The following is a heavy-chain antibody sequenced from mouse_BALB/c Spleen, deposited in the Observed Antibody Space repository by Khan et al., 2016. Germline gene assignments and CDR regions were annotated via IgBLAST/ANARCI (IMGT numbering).Heavy chain of an antibody. Sequence: EVKLLESGGGLVQPGGSLKLSCAASGFDFSRYWMSWVRQAPGKGLEWIGEINPDSSTINYTPSLKDKFIISRDNAKNTLYLQMSNVRSEDTALYFCARLHYYGYMNYWGQGTTLTVSS. CDR1: GFDFSRYW. CDR2: INPDSSTI. J-gene: IGHJ2*01. CDR3: ARLHYYGYMNY. V-gene: IGHV4-1*02. D-gene: IGHD1-2*01.